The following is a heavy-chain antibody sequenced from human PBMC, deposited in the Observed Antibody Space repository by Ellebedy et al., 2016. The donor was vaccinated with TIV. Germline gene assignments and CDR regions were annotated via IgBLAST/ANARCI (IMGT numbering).Heavy chain of an antibody. D-gene: IGHD2-2*01. V-gene: IGHV4-59*08. CDR3: ARSYCTSARCYAHNYFYP. J-gene: IGHJ5*02. CDR2: TYDSGCP. CDR1: GGSISSYY. Sequence: MPSETLSLTCTVSGGSISSYYWSWISQLPGKGREWIGHTYDSGCPNYKPSIRSRVTISVDTSMNQFSLKLSSVTAADTAVYYCARSYCTSARCYAHNYFYPWGQGTLVTVSS.